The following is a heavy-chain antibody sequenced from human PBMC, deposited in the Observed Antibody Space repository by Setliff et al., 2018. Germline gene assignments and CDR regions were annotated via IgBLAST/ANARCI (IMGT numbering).Heavy chain of an antibody. CDR2: IYPGDSDT. CDR3: AKFGADYWFGP. J-gene: IGHJ5*02. Sequence: GESLTISCRASGYNFNNNWIGWLRQIPGKGLEWIGIIYPGDSDTKYSPSFQGHVFMSVDRSATTAYLQWRSLQASDSALYYCAKFGADYWFGPWGQGALVTVSS. V-gene: IGHV5-51*01. D-gene: IGHD2-21*01. CDR1: GYNFNNNW.